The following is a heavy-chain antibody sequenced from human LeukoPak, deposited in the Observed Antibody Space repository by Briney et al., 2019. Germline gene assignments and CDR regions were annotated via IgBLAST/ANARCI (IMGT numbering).Heavy chain of an antibody. CDR1: SSSISRYY. D-gene: IGHD6-19*01. J-gene: IGHJ3*02. V-gene: IGHV4-59*01. CDR2: IYYTGST. Sequence: SETLSLTCTVSSSSISRYYWSWIRQPPRKGLDWIGYIYYTGSTYYNPSLKSRVTISVDTSKNQFSLKLNSVTAADTAVYYCARKSVAVRDAFDIWGQGTMVTVSS. CDR3: ARKSVAVRDAFDI.